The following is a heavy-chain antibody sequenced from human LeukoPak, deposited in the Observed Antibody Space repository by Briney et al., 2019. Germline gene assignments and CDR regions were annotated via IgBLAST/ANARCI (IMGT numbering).Heavy chain of an antibody. CDR1: GFTFGDYA. CDR3: TRAGIAAGGSPRDY. Sequence: GGSLRLSCTASGFTFGDYAMSWVRQAPGKGLEWVSFISSRAYGGITQSAASVRGRFTTTRDNSKSIPYLQKNSVKTEDTAVYYCTRAGIAAGGSPRDYSGQGTLVTVSS. CDR2: ISSRAYGGIT. D-gene: IGHD6-13*01. J-gene: IGHJ4*02. V-gene: IGHV3-49*04.